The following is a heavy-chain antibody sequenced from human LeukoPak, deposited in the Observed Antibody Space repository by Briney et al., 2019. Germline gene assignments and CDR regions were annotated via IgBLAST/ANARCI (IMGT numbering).Heavy chain of an antibody. J-gene: IGHJ3*01. D-gene: IGHD5-12*01. CDR3: ARDLGGYTGYDYTLDV. V-gene: IGHV4-59*01. CDR2: IFDIGST. CDR1: GGSLSTYH. Sequence: SETLSLTCTVSGGSLSTYHWTWIRQFPGKGLEWIGYIFDIGSTNYNPSLKNRVTISVDTSKNQFSLKLTSVTAADTAVYYRARDLGGYTGYDYTLDVWGQGTMVAVSS.